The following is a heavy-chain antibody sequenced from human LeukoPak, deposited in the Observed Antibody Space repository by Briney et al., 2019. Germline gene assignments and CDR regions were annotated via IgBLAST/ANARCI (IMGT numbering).Heavy chain of an antibody. V-gene: IGHV3-49*04. D-gene: IGHD6-13*01. CDR2: IRSKAYGGTT. CDR1: GFTFGDYA. Sequence: GGSLRLSCTASGFTFGDYAMSWVRQAPGKGLEWVGFIRSKAYGGTTEYAASVKGRFTISRDDSKSIAYLQMNSLKTEDTAVYYCTRPHYGKQQLASYYMDVWGKGTTVTISS. J-gene: IGHJ6*03. CDR3: TRPHYGKQQLASYYMDV.